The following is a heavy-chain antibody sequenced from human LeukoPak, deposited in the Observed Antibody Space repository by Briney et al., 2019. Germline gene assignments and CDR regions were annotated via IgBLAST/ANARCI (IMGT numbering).Heavy chain of an antibody. V-gene: IGHV3-7*01. CDR3: ARENRGYSYGYYYYMDV. J-gene: IGHJ6*03. D-gene: IGHD5-18*01. CDR2: IKQDGSEK. CDR1: GFTFSSYW. Sequence: GGSLRLSCAASGFTFSSYWMSWVRQAPGKGLEWVANIKQDGSEKYYVDSVKGRFTISRDNAKNSLYLQMNSLRAEDTAVYYCARENRGYSYGYYYYMDVWGKGTTVTVSS.